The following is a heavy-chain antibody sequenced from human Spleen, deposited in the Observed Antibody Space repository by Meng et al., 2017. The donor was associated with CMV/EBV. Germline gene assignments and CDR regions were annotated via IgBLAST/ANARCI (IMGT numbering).Heavy chain of an antibody. Sequence: GESLKISCTASGFTFSTYTMNWVRQPPGKGLEWVSSISSSTYIYYADSLKGRFTISRDNAKNSLFLQMNSLRAEDTAVYYCARRRGVPSTSYYGMDVWGQGTTVTVSS. CDR1: GFTFSTYT. J-gene: IGHJ6*02. CDR3: ARRRGVPSTSYYGMDV. V-gene: IGHV3-21*01. D-gene: IGHD4/OR15-4a*01. CDR2: ISSSTYI.